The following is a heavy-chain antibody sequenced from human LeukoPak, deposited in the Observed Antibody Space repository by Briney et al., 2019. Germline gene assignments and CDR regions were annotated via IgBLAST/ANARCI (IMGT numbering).Heavy chain of an antibody. Sequence: PGGSLRLSCAASGFTFSGYWMSWVRQAPGKGLEWVANIKQDGGETYFADSVKGRFIISRDNSKNSMYRQMNSLRAEDTAVYYCAKDIVGSSRDWGQGTLVTVSS. D-gene: IGHD6-6*01. J-gene: IGHJ4*02. CDR2: IKQDGGET. CDR1: GFTFSGYW. CDR3: AKDIVGSSRD. V-gene: IGHV3-7*03.